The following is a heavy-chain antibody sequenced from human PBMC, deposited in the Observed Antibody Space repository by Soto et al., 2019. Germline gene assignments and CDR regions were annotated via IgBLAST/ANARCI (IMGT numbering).Heavy chain of an antibody. CDR1: GGTISKSF. V-gene: IGHV4-4*07. J-gene: IGHJ5*02. Sequence: PSETLSLTCSVSGGTISKSFWRWVRNPVGGGLEWMGRIYVTGTTDYNPSLRGRITMSVDVVKKTFSLRLTSVTAADTGVYYCVRDGSKTLRDWFDPWGQGLRVTVSS. CDR3: VRDGSKTLRDWFDP. CDR2: IYVTGTT.